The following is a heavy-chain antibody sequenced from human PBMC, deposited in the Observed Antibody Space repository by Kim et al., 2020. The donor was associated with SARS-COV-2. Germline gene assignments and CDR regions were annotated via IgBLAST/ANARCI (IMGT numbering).Heavy chain of an antibody. CDR2: ISWNSGSI. CDR1: GFTFDDYA. CDR3: AKAYCSGGSCYSGFDY. J-gene: IGHJ4*02. D-gene: IGHD2-15*01. V-gene: IGHV3-9*01. Sequence: GGSLRLSCAASGFTFDDYAMHWVRQAPGKGLEWVSGISWNSGSIGYADSVKGRFTISRDNAKNSLYLQMNSLRAEDTALYYCAKAYCSGGSCYSGFDYWGQGTLVTVSS.